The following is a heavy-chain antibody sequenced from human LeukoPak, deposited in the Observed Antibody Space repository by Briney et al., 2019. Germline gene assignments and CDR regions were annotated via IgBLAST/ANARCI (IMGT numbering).Heavy chain of an antibody. CDR3: ARDYLLSGSGSRIFDY. CDR1: GFTFSSYS. CDR2: ISSSSSYI. V-gene: IGHV3-21*01. D-gene: IGHD3-10*01. J-gene: IGHJ4*02. Sequence: GGSLRLSCAASGFTFSSYSMNWVRQAPGKGLEWVSSISSSSSYIYYADSVKGRFTISRGNAKNSLYLQMNSLRAEDTAVYYCARDYLLSGSGSRIFDYWGQGTLVTVSS.